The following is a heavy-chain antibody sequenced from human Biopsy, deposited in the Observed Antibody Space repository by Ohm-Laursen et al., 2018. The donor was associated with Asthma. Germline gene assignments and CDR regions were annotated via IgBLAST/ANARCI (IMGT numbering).Heavy chain of an antibody. D-gene: IGHD4-17*01. CDR3: ASTTYGDDGFDP. J-gene: IGHJ5*02. Sequence: TLSLTCTVSGGSINIGDYYWSWIRQHPVTGLEWIGYIYYSGSTYYNPSLKSRVSISLDTSKNQFSLSLTSVTAADTAVYYCASTTYGDDGFDPWGQGTLVTVSS. CDR2: IYYSGST. CDR1: GGSINIGDYY. V-gene: IGHV4-31*03.